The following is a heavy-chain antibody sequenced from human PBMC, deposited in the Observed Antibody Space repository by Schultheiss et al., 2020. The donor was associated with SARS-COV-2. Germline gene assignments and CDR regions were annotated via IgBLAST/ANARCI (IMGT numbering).Heavy chain of an antibody. V-gene: IGHV3-15*01. D-gene: IGHD2-2*01. CDR1: GFTFSNAW. J-gene: IGHJ6*02. CDR3: TTDSTMVARDYYYYGMDV. CDR2: IKSKTDGGTT. Sequence: GGSLRLSCVGSGFTFSNAWMSWVRQAPGKGLEWVGRIKSKTDGGTTDYAAPVKGRFTISRDDSKNTLYLQMNSLKTEDTAVYYCTTDSTMVARDYYYYGMDVWGQGTTVTVSS.